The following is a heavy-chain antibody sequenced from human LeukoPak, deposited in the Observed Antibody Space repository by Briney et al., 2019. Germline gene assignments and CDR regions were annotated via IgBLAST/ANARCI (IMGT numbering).Heavy chain of an antibody. D-gene: IGHD2-2*01. J-gene: IGHJ5*02. V-gene: IGHV3-21*01. Sequence: GGSLRLSCAASGCTFSSYSMNWVRQAPGKGLEWVSSISSSSSYIYYADSVKGRFTISRDNAKNSLYLQMNSLRAEDTAVYYCARVSGTSGPPTGFDPWGQGTLVTVSS. CDR2: ISSSSSYI. CDR1: GCTFSSYS. CDR3: ARVSGTSGPPTGFDP.